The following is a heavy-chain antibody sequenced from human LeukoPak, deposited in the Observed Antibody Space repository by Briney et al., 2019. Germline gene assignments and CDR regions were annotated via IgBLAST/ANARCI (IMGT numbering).Heavy chain of an antibody. J-gene: IGHJ4*02. CDR3: ATRRGFELFFDL. V-gene: IGHV4-30-4*07. CDR2: IYDSGNT. CDR1: GGSISSGGYS. D-gene: IGHD3-10*01. Sequence: SQTLSLTFAVSGGSISSGGYSWSWIRQPPGKGLEWIGHIYDSGNTNYNPSLKSRVTILADTSKSQFSLKLNSVTAADTAVYFCATRRGFELFFDLWGQGTRVTVSS.